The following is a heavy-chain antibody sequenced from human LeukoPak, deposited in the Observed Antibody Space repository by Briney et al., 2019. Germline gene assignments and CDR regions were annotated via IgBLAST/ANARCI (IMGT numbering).Heavy chain of an antibody. Sequence: ASVKVSCKASGYTFTSFYMHWVRQAPGQGLEWMGIINPSGGSTSYAQKFQGRVTMTRDTSTSTVYMELSSLRSEDTAVYYCARDTVADYYGMDVWGQGTTVTVSS. D-gene: IGHD6-19*01. CDR3: ARDTVADYYGMDV. CDR1: GYTFTSFY. CDR2: INPSGGST. J-gene: IGHJ6*02. V-gene: IGHV1-46*01.